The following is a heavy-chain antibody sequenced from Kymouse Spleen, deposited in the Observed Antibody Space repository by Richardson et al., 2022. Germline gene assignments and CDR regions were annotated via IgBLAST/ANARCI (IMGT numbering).Heavy chain of an antibody. J-gene: IGHJ6*02. V-gene: IGHV3-30*18. CDR2: ISYDGSNK. Sequence: QVQLVESGGGVVQPGRSLRLSCAASGFTFSSYGMHWVRQAPGKGLEWVAVISYDGSNKYYADSVKGRFTISRDNSKNTLYLQMNSLRAEDTAVYYCAKEEAAAGTVYYYYGMDVWGQGTTVTVSS. D-gene: IGHD6-13*01. CDR1: GFTFSSYG. CDR3: AKEEAAAGTVYYYYGMDV.